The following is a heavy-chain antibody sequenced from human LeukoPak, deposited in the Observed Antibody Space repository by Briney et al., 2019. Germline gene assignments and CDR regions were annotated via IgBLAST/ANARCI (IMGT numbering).Heavy chain of an antibody. D-gene: IGHD4-17*01. CDR1: GGSISSSTYY. J-gene: IGHJ4*02. CDR3: ARLRGAMTPVTSDFDY. Sequence: SETLSLTCTVSGGSISSSTYYWGWIRQPPGKGLEWIGSIYYSGNTYYNPSLKSRITISVDTSKNQFSLNLSSVTAADTAVYYCARLRGAMTPVTSDFDYWGQGTLVTVSS. V-gene: IGHV4-39*01. CDR2: IYYSGNT.